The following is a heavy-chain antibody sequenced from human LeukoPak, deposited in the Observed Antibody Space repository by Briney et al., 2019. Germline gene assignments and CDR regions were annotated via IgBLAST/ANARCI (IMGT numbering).Heavy chain of an antibody. CDR3: GGGGTWLQRGDY. Sequence: PSETLSLTCTVSGGSISSYYWSWIRQPPGKGLEWIGYIYYSGSTNYNPSLKSRVTISVDTSKNQFSLKLSSVTAADTAVYYCGGGGTWLQRGDYWGQGTLVTVSS. J-gene: IGHJ4*02. CDR2: IYYSGST. V-gene: IGHV4-59*01. D-gene: IGHD5-24*01. CDR1: GGSISSYY.